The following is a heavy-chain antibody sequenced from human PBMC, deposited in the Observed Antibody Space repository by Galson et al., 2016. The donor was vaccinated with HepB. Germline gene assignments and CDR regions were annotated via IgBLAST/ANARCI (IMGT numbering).Heavy chain of an antibody. J-gene: IGHJ6*02. CDR3: ADAREVVVVAAVGLDV. CDR1: GFTFTNYA. V-gene: IGHV3-23*01. CDR2: ISGIGDST. D-gene: IGHD2-15*01. Sequence: LILSCSASGFTFTNYAIIWVVHAPGKGLEWVSTISGIGDSTNYADSVKGRFTISRDNPKNTLYLQMNSLRADDTAVYYCADAREVVVVAAVGLDVWGQGTTVTVSS.